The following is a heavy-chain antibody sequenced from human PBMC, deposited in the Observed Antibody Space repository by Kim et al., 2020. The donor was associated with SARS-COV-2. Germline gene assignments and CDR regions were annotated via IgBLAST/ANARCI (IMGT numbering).Heavy chain of an antibody. Sequence: SETLSLTCAVADHSTSSGYYWCLIRQPPGKRPECIWGIHQSGSTYYNPSLKNRVIISIDTSKNQFSLRLNSVTAADTAVYYCTSKYYYDTSGYYYADLWGQGTLVTVSS. CDR3: TSKYYYDTSGYYYADL. J-gene: IGHJ4*02. D-gene: IGHD3-22*01. CDR2: IHQSGST. CDR1: DHSTSSGYY. V-gene: IGHV4-38-2*01.